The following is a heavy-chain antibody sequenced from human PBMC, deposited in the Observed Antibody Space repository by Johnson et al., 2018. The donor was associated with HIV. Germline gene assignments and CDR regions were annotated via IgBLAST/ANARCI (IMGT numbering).Heavy chain of an antibody. D-gene: IGHD1-1*01. V-gene: IGHV3-30*14. CDR3: ARAKVNWTQGDAFDV. Sequence: QVQPVESGGGLIQPGGSLRLSCAASGFTVSSNHMRWVRQAPGKGLAWVAVISYDGSNKYYAASVKGRFNISRDISKNTLYLEMYSLGADDTAVYYCARAKVNWTQGDAFDVWGQGTMVTVAS. CDR1: GFTVSSNH. J-gene: IGHJ3*01. CDR2: ISYDGSNK.